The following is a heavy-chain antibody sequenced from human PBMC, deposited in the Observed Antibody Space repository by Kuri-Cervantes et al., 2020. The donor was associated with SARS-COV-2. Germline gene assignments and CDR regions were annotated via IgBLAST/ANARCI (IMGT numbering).Heavy chain of an antibody. Sequence: SGPTPVKPPPTLTLTCTSSWFSLRTSGVGVGWFRQPPGKALVWLALIYWYDDERYRPSLKSRLTITKDTSKNQVVLTITNMDPVDTTTYYCAHYHSSGRWSDYWGQGTLVTVSS. V-gene: IGHV2-5*01. D-gene: IGHD6-19*01. J-gene: IGHJ4*02. CDR1: WFSLRTSGVG. CDR3: AHYHSSGRWSDY. CDR2: IYWYDDE.